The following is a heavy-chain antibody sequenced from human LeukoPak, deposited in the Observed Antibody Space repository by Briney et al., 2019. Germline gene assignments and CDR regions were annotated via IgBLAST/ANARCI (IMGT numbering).Heavy chain of an antibody. V-gene: IGHV3-21*01. Sequence: GGSLRLSCAASGFTFSSYSMNWVRQAPGKGLEWVSSISSSSSYIYYADSVKGRFAISRDNAKNSLYLQMNSLRAEDTAVCYCARDIRYSGSYCGWGQGTLVTVSS. CDR1: GFTFSSYS. CDR3: ARDIRYSGSYCG. J-gene: IGHJ4*02. D-gene: IGHD1-26*01. CDR2: ISSSSSYI.